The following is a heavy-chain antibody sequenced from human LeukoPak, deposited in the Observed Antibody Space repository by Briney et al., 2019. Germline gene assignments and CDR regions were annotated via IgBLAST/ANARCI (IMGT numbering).Heavy chain of an antibody. V-gene: IGHV3-7*01. Sequence: GGSLRLSCAASGFTFSSYWMSWVRQAPGKGLEWVANIKQDGSEKYYVDSVKGRFTISRDNAKNSLYLQMNSLRAEDTAVYYCARDSPYIAARRADAFDIWGQGTMVTSLQ. J-gene: IGHJ3*02. CDR2: IKQDGSEK. CDR1: GFTFSSYW. D-gene: IGHD6-6*01. CDR3: ARDSPYIAARRADAFDI.